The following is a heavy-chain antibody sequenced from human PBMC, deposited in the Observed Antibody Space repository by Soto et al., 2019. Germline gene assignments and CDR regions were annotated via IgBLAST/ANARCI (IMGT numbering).Heavy chain of an antibody. CDR2: IYATGTT. Sequence: SETLSLTCTVSGASISGYYWSWIRKSAGKGLEWIGRIYATGTTDYNPSLKSRVMMSVDTSKKQFSLKLRSVTAADTAVYYCVRDGTKTLRDWFDPWGQGISVTVSA. D-gene: IGHD1-1*01. V-gene: IGHV4-4*07. J-gene: IGHJ5*02. CDR3: VRDGTKTLRDWFDP. CDR1: GASISGYY.